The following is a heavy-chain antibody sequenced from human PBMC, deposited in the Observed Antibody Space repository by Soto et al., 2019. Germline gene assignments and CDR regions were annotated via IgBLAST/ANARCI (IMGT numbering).Heavy chain of an antibody. J-gene: IGHJ3*02. CDR2: ISYDGSNK. D-gene: IGHD3-22*01. V-gene: IGHV3-30-3*01. CDR3: ARELMIVVVYAFDI. Sequence: WGSLRLSCAASGFTFSSYAMHWVRQAPGKGLEWVAVISYDGSNKYYADSVKGRFTISRDNSKNTLYLQMNSLRAEDTAVYYCARELMIVVVYAFDIWGQGTMVTVSS. CDR1: GFTFSSYA.